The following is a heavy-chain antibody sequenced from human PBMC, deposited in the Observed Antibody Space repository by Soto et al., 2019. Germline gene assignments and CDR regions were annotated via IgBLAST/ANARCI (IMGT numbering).Heavy chain of an antibody. CDR2: INQDGSER. Sequence: HPGGSMRLSCAASGLTFSIYLMHWVRQAPGKGLEWVANINQDGSERYYVDSVKGRFTISRDNAKTSLYLQMNSLRAEDTAVYYCATKLYGDPNYWGQGTLVTVSS. CDR3: ATKLYGDPNY. D-gene: IGHD4-17*01. V-gene: IGHV3-7*01. J-gene: IGHJ4*02. CDR1: GLTFSIYL.